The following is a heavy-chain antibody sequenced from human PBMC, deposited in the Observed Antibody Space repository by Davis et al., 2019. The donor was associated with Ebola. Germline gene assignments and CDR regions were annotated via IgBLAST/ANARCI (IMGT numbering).Heavy chain of an antibody. CDR2: IYFTGST. Sequence: MPSETLSLTCTVSGGSISSGIYYWGWLRQPPGKELEWIGNIYFTGSTYYSPSLKSRVTMSVDTSKNRFSVRLSSVTAADTAVYYCASVRGGDYTYYFDSWGQGTLVTVSS. V-gene: IGHV4-39*01. D-gene: IGHD4-17*01. J-gene: IGHJ4*02. CDR3: ASVRGGDYTYYFDS. CDR1: GGSISSGIYY.